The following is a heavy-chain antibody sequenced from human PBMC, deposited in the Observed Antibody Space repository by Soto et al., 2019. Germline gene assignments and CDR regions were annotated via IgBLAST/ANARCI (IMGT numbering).Heavy chain of an antibody. Sequence: PGGSLRHSCAASGFTFSSYSMNWVRQAPGKGLEWVSSISSSSSYIYYADSVKGRFTISRDNAKNSLYLQMNSLRAEDTAVYYCARFPDYDFWSGYYYYKYYGMDVWGQGTTVTVSS. J-gene: IGHJ6*02. V-gene: IGHV3-21*01. CDR2: ISSSSSYI. CDR3: ARFPDYDFWSGYYYYKYYGMDV. CDR1: GFTFSSYS. D-gene: IGHD3-3*01.